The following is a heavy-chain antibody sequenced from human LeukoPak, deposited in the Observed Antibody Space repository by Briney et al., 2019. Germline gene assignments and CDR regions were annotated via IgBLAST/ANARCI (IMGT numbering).Heavy chain of an antibody. Sequence: PRGSLRLSCAASELTVSSNYMSWVRQAPGKGLEWVSVIYSGGSTYYADSVKGRFTISRENSKNTLYLQMNSLRAEDTAVYYCARGYGPEYFQHWGQGTLVTVSS. J-gene: IGHJ1*01. CDR2: IYSGGST. V-gene: IGHV3-53*01. D-gene: IGHD5-18*01. CDR3: ARGYGPEYFQH. CDR1: ELTVSSNY.